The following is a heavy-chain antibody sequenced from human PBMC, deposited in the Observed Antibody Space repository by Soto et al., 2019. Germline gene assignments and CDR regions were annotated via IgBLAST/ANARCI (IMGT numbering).Heavy chain of an antibody. V-gene: IGHV1-18*01. CDR3: ARIIRDYVWGSYRYFYVDS. J-gene: IGHJ4*02. CDR1: GYTFTSYG. Sequence: ASVKVSCKASGYTFTSYGISWVRQAPGQGLEWMGWITTYDGNTDYAQKVQGRVTMTTDTPTSTVNMELRSLRSDDTAVYYCARIIRDYVWGSYRYFYVDSWGQGTLVTFSS. CDR2: ITTYDGNT. D-gene: IGHD3-16*02.